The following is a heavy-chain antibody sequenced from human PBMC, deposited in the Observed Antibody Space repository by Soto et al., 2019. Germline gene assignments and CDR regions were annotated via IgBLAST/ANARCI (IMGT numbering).Heavy chain of an antibody. CDR3: ARWSPWGVIVYYFAY. J-gene: IGHJ4*02. V-gene: IGHV1-18*01. Sequence: ASVKVSCKASGYTFTSYGISWVRHAPGQGLEWMGWISAYNGNTNYAQKLQGRVTMTTDTSTSTAYMELRSLRSDDTAVYYCARWSPWGVIVYYFAYRGQGTSVPVYS. CDR2: ISAYNGNT. D-gene: IGHD3-16*02. CDR1: GYTFTSYG.